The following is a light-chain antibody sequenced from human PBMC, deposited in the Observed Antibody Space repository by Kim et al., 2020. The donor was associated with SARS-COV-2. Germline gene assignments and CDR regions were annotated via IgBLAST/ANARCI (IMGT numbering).Light chain of an antibody. Sequence: LSVSPGERVTLSCRASQSIGSKLAWYQHKPGQPPRLLIFDASTRATGIPARCSGSGSGTEFTLTISSLQSEDFAVYFCQMYNDWPQFGQGTKLEI. V-gene: IGKV3D-15*01. J-gene: IGKJ2*01. CDR2: DAS. CDR3: QMYNDWPQ. CDR1: QSIGSK.